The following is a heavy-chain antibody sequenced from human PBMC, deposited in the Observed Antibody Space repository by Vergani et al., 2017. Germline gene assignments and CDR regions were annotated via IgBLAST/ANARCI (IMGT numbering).Heavy chain of an antibody. D-gene: IGHD2-21*02. CDR2: ISSSSSTI. J-gene: IGHJ6*02. Sequence: EVQLVESGGGLVQPGGSLRLSCAASGFTFSSYSMNWVRQAPGKGLEWVSYISSSSSTIYYADSVKGRFTISRDNAKNSLYLQMNSLRAEDTAVYYCARDCGVCGVVTAITHHYYYYGMDVWGQGTTVTVSS. V-gene: IGHV3-48*01. CDR3: ARDCGVCGVVTAITHHYYYYGMDV. CDR1: GFTFSSYS.